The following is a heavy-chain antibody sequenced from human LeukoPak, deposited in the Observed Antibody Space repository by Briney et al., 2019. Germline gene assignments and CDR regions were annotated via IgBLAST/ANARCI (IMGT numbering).Heavy chain of an antibody. CDR1: GFTFSTYW. Sequence: GGSLRLSCAASGFTFSTYWMHWVRQVPGKGLVWVSRINSDGSSTNYADSVKGRFTISRDNAKNTLYLQMNSLRAEDTAVYYCARGYYSSSRFDSWGQGTLVTVSS. J-gene: IGHJ4*02. D-gene: IGHD6-13*01. CDR2: INSDGSST. V-gene: IGHV3-74*01. CDR3: ARGYYSSSRFDS.